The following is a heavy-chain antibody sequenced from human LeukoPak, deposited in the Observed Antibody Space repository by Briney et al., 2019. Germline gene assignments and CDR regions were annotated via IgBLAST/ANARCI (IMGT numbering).Heavy chain of an antibody. Sequence: GSLRLSCAASGFIFSNYAMHWVRQAPGKGLEWVAVISNDGSTKYYADSVKGRFTISRDNSKNTLYLQMNSLRTEDSAVYYCARGNNGVFDNWGQGALVTVSP. J-gene: IGHJ4*02. CDR2: ISNDGSTK. CDR1: GFIFSNYA. V-gene: IGHV3-30-3*01. D-gene: IGHD4-23*01. CDR3: ARGNNGVFDN.